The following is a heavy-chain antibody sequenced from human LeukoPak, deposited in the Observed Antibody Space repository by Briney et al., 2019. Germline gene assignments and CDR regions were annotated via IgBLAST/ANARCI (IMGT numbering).Heavy chain of an antibody. CDR2: IKQDGTEK. Sequence: GGSLRLSCAASGFTFSNYWMIWVRQAPGQGLEWVANIKQDGTEKSYVDSVKGRFTISRANAKNSLYLQMNSLRAEDTAVYYCARRGITMIVVVIPYFDYWGQGTLVTVSS. J-gene: IGHJ4*02. CDR3: ARRGITMIVVVIPYFDY. V-gene: IGHV3-7*03. CDR1: GFTFSNYW. D-gene: IGHD3-22*01.